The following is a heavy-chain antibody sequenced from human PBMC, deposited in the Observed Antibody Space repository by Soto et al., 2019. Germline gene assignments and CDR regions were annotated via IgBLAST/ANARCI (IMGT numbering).Heavy chain of an antibody. J-gene: IGHJ4*02. V-gene: IGHV3-48*02. D-gene: IGHD2-15*01. Sequence: GGSLRLSCAASGFTFSSYIMNWVRQSPGKGLEWVSYISSSSSTIYYADSVKGRFTISRDNAKNSLYLQMNSLRDEDTAVYYCARGGGYCSGGSCHFDYWGQGTLVTVSS. CDR1: GFTFSSYI. CDR2: ISSSSSTI. CDR3: ARGGGYCSGGSCHFDY.